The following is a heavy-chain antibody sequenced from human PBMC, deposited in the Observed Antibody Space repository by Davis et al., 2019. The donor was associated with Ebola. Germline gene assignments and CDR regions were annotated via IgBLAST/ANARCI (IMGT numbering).Heavy chain of an antibody. J-gene: IGHJ3*01. CDR2: INPDGTKT. D-gene: IGHD3-22*01. V-gene: IGHV3-74*01. CDR1: RVTSTTNW. Sequence: PGGSLRLSCAASRVTSTTNWIHWVRQAPGKGLVWVSRINPDGTKTGYADSVKGRFTISRDNARNSLFLQLNSLTAEDTAVYHCARGGHYDSSGYSHEPFDVWGQGTMVTVSS. CDR3: ARGGHYDSSGYSHEPFDV.